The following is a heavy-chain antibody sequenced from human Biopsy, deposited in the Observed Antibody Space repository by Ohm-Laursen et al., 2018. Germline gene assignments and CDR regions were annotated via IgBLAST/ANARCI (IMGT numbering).Heavy chain of an antibody. J-gene: IGHJ6*02. D-gene: IGHD1-26*01. CDR3: ARASASQYYGVDV. V-gene: IGHV2-70*04. CDR2: IDWAGDT. Sequence: TQTLTLTCTFSGFSFTTVGMRVTWIRQAPGKALEWLAHIDWAGDTRYSASLKTRLSISKDTFKGQVVLTMTDIDPVDTATYYCARASASQYYGVDVWGQGTSVTVSS. CDR1: GFSFTTVGMR.